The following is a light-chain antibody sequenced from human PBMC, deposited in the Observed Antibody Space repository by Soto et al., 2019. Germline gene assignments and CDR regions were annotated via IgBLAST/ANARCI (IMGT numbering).Light chain of an antibody. CDR1: SGHSSYA. V-gene: IGLV4-69*01. J-gene: IGLJ3*02. CDR3: QTWGTGPQWV. Sequence: QAVVTQSPSASASLGASVKLTCTLSSGHSSYAIAWHQQQPEKGPRYLMKLNSDGSHSKGDGIPDRFSGSSSGAERYLTISSLQSEDEADYYCQTWGTGPQWVFGGGTKVTVL. CDR2: LNSDGSH.